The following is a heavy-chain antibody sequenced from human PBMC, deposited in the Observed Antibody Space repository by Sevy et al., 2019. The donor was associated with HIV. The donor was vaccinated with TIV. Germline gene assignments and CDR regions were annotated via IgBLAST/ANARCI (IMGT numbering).Heavy chain of an antibody. D-gene: IGHD5-12*01. J-gene: IGHJ4*02. CDR2: ISYDASKK. CDR3: ARNGDSDYAEDFDY. CDR1: GISFRNYA. V-gene: IGHV3-30-3*01. Sequence: GGSLRLSCAASGISFRNYAMHWVRQAPGKGLEWVTVISYDASKKYYADSVRGRFTISRDNSKSTLYLQMNSLRIEDTAMYFCARNGDSDYAEDFDYWGQGTLVTVSS.